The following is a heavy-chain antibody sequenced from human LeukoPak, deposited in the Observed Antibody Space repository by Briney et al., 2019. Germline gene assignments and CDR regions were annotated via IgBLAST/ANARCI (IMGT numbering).Heavy chain of an antibody. CDR3: ARVYGGPFDL. J-gene: IGHJ4*02. CDR2: INTDGSDA. CDR1: GFTFSDTW. V-gene: IGHV3-74*01. D-gene: IGHD4-23*01. Sequence: GGSLRLSCAASGFTFSDTWMHWIRQAPGKGLMWVARINTDGSDAVYAGSVKGRFTISRDNTQNTLHLQMHSLRAEDTAMYYCARVYGGPFDLWGQGNLVTVSS.